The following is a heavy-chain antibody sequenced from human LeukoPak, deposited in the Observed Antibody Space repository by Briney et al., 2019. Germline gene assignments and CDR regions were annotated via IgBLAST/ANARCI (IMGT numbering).Heavy chain of an antibody. V-gene: IGHV3-23*01. CDR3: ATSPNYVWGSYRRDSYFDY. D-gene: IGHD3-16*02. J-gene: IGHJ4*02. Sequence: GGSLRLSCAASGFTFSSYSMNWVRQAPGKGLEWVSAISGSGGSTYYADSVKGRFTISRDNSKNTLYLQMNSLRAEDTAVYYCATSPNYVWGSYRRDSYFDYWGQGTLVTVSS. CDR2: ISGSGGST. CDR1: GFTFSSYS.